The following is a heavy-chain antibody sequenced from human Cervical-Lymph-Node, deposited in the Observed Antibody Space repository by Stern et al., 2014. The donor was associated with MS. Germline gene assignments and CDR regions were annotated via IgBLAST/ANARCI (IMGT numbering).Heavy chain of an antibody. CDR2: IEWDDEK. CDR3: ARIGPAAYPSYFDV. V-gene: IGHV2-70*01. D-gene: IGHD2-2*02. CDR1: GFSLNTNGMC. J-gene: IGHJ2*01. Sequence: ESGPALVKPTQTLTLTCTFSGFSLNTNGMCVTWIRQSPGNAPEWLALIEWDDEKYYSTSLKTRLTVSKDTSKNQVVLIMTNMDPVDTATYYCARIGPAAYPSYFDVWGRGTLVTVSS.